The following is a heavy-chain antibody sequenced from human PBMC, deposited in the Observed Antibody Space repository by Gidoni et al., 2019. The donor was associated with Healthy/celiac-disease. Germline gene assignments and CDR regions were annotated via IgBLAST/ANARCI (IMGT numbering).Heavy chain of an antibody. D-gene: IGHD3-16*01. CDR2: IRSKANSYAT. CDR1: GLNFSGSA. J-gene: IGHJ4*02. CDR3: TRLPDPDYDYIWGPQGY. V-gene: IGHV3-73*01. Sequence: EVQLVESGGGLVQPGGSLKLSGADSGLNFSGSAMNWVRQASGKGLEWVGRIRSKANSYATAYAASVKGRFTISRDDSKNTAYLQMNSLKTEDTAVYYCTRLPDPDYDYIWGPQGYWGQGTLVTVSS.